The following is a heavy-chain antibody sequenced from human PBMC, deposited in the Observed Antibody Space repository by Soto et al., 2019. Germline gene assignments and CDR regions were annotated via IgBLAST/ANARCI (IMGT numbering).Heavy chain of an antibody. CDR2: IWYDGSNK. D-gene: IGHD3-10*01. V-gene: IGHV3-33*01. CDR1: GFTFSSYG. Sequence: QVQLVESGGGVVQPGRSLRLSCAASGFTFSSYGMHWVRQAPGKGLEWVAVIWYDGSNKYYADSVKGRFTISRDNSKNTLYLQMNSLRAEDTAVYYCARGIGGWFGERAFYGMDVWGQGTTVTVSS. CDR3: ARGIGGWFGERAFYGMDV. J-gene: IGHJ6*02.